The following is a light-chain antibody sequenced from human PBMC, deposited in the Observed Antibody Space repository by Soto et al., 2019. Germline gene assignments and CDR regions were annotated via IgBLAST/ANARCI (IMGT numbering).Light chain of an antibody. CDR3: QQYYSYPT. Sequence: AIRMTQSPSSLSASTGDRVTITCRASQGISSYLAWYQQKPGKAPKLLIYAASTLQSGVPSRFSGSGSGTDFTLTISCLQSEDFPTYYCQQYYSYPTLGQGTKVDSK. V-gene: IGKV1-8*01. J-gene: IGKJ1*01. CDR2: AAS. CDR1: QGISSY.